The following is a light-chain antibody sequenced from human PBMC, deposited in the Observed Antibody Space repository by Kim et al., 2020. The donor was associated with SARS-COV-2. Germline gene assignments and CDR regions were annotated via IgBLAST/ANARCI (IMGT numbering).Light chain of an antibody. Sequence: QSVLTQPPSVSAAPGQKVTISCSGSSSNIGNNYVSWYQQFPGTAPKLLIYDNNKRPSGIPDRFSGSKSGTSATLGITGLQTGDEADYYCGTWDSSLSARWVFGGGTQLTVL. CDR2: DNN. V-gene: IGLV1-51*01. J-gene: IGLJ3*02. CDR1: SSNIGNNY. CDR3: GTWDSSLSARWV.